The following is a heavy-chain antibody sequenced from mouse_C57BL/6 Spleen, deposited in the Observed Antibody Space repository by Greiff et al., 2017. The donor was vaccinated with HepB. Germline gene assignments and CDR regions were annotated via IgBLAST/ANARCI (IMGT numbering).Heavy chain of an antibody. CDR2: ISSGGDYI. CDR3: TREGAYGNYVDY. V-gene: IGHV5-9-1*02. D-gene: IGHD2-1*01. CDR1: GFTFSSYA. J-gene: IGHJ2*01. Sequence: EVQLVESGEGLVKPGGSLKLSCAASGFTFSSYAMSWVRQTPEKRLEWVAYISSGGDYIYYADTVKGRFTISRDNARNTLYLQMSSLKSEDTAMYYCTREGAYGNYVDYWGQGTTLTVSS.